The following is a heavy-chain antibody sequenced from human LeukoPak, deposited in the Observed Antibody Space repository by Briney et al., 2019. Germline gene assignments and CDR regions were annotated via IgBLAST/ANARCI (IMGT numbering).Heavy chain of an antibody. CDR2: ISAYNGNT. J-gene: IGHJ1*01. CDR1: GYTFTSYG. D-gene: IGHD6-13*01. Sequence: ASVKVSCKASGYTFTSYGISWVRQAPGQGLEWMGWISAYNGNTNYAQKLQGRVTMTTDTSTSTAYMELRSLRSDDTAVYYCAGKRAAAGPEYFQHWGQGTLVTVSS. V-gene: IGHV1-18*01. CDR3: AGKRAAAGPEYFQH.